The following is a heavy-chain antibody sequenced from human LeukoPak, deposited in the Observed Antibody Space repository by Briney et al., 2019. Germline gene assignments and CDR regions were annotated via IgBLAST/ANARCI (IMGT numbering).Heavy chain of an antibody. Sequence: SETLSLTCTVSGGSISSSSYYWGWIRQPPGKGLEWIGSIYYSGSTYYNPSLKSRVTISVDTSKNQFSLKLTSVTAADTAVYFCARGESGGWFGEFYYYYGMDVWGQGTTVTVSS. J-gene: IGHJ6*02. CDR2: IYYSGST. CDR1: GGSISSSSYY. D-gene: IGHD3-10*01. CDR3: ARGESGGWFGEFYYYYGMDV. V-gene: IGHV4-39*07.